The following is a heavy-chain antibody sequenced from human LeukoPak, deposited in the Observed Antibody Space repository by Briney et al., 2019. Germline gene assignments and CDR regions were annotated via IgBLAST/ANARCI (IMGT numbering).Heavy chain of an antibody. CDR2: INSDGSST. CDR1: GFTFSSYW. J-gene: IGHJ4*02. Sequence: GGSLRLSCAASGFTFSSYWIHWVRQAPGKGLVWVSRINSDGSSTSYADSVKGRFTISRDNAKNTLYLQMNSLRAEDTAVYYCAREDYYDSSGYYDYWGQGTLVTVSS. V-gene: IGHV3-74*01. CDR3: AREDYYDSSGYYDY. D-gene: IGHD3-22*01.